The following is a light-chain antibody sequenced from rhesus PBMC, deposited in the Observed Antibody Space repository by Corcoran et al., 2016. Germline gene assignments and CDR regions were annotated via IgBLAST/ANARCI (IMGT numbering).Light chain of an antibody. Sequence: QVILTQSPAILSVSPGERATLTCRASQSVSSYLAWYQQKPGQAPRLLNHGASSRATGFPDRGSGRGSGTDFPLTLSSLGPEDIVVYPCYQHSSEWTFGQGTKVKIK. J-gene: IGKJ1*01. CDR1: QSVSSY. V-gene: IGKV3-10*01. CDR2: GAS. CDR3: YQHSSEWT.